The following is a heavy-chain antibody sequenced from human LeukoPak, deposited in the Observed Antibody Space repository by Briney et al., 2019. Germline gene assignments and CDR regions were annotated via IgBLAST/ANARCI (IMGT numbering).Heavy chain of an antibody. CDR1: GGSISSGDYY. Sequence: SQTLSLTCTVSGGSISSGDYYWSWIRQPPGKGLEWIGYIYYSGSTYYNPSLKSRVTISVDTSKNQFSLKLSSMTAADTAVYYCARDTTDDSSGYSIFDYWGQGTLVTVSS. CDR3: ARDTTDDSSGYSIFDY. CDR2: IYYSGST. J-gene: IGHJ4*02. V-gene: IGHV4-30-4*08. D-gene: IGHD3-22*01.